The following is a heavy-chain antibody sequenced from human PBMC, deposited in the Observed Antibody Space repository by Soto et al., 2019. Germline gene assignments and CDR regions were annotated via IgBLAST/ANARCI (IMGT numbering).Heavy chain of an antibody. J-gene: IGHJ5*02. CDR2: INHSGST. V-gene: IGHV4-34*01. CDR3: ARAYYYGSGSYYGWFDP. CDR1: GGSFSGYY. D-gene: IGHD3-10*01. Sequence: QVQLQQWGAGLLKPSETLSLTCAVYGGSFSGYYWSWIRQPPGKGLEWIGEINHSGSTNYNPSLKSRVTISVDTSKNQFSLKLSSVTAADTAVYYCARAYYYGSGSYYGWFDPWGQGTLVTVSS.